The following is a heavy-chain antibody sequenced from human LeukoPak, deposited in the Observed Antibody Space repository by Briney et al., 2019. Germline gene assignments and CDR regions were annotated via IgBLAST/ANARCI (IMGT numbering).Heavy chain of an antibody. CDR3: ARTYCSFTSCYLYWYFDL. CDR1: GGSFSGYY. D-gene: IGHD2-2*01. J-gene: IGHJ2*01. Sequence: PSETLSLTCAVYGGSFSGYYWSWIRQPPGKGLEWIGEINHSGSTNYNPSLKSRVTISVDTSKNQFSLKLSSVTAADTAVYYCARTYCSFTSCYLYWYFDLWGRGTLVTVSS. CDR2: INHSGST. V-gene: IGHV4-34*01.